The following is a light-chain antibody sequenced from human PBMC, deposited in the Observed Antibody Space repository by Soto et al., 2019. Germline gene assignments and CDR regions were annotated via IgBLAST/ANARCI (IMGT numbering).Light chain of an antibody. Sequence: DIQMTQSPSSLSASVGDGVTITCRASQSISDYLNWYQQKPGEAPKLLIYTASSLQSGVPSRFSGSGSGTDFTLTISSLQPEDFATYYCQQSYSTPLAFGGGTNVEI. CDR1: QSISDY. CDR2: TAS. CDR3: QQSYSTPLA. J-gene: IGKJ4*01. V-gene: IGKV1-39*01.